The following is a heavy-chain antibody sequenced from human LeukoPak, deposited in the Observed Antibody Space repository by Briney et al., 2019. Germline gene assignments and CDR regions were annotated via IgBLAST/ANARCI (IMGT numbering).Heavy chain of an antibody. CDR2: IYPGDSDT. J-gene: IGHJ4*02. CDR1: GYSFSSFW. D-gene: IGHD4-17*01. V-gene: IGHV5-51*01. Sequence: GESLKISCKGSGYSFSSFWIGWVRQMPGKGLEWMGIIYPGDSDTRYSPSFQGQVTISVDKSVSTAYLQWSSLRASDTAIYYCARESHGDFLDYWGQGALVTVSS. CDR3: ARESHGDFLDY.